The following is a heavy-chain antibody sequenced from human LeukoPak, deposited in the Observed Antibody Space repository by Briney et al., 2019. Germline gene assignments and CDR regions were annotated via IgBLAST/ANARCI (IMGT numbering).Heavy chain of an antibody. CDR3: ARDQVQLWDYYYYYYMDV. D-gene: IGHD5-18*01. CDR1: GFTFSSYW. Sequence: GGSLRLSCAASGFTFSSYWMSWVRQAPGKGLEWVSSIKQDGSEKYYVNSVKGRFTISRDNAKNSLYLQMNSLRAEDTAVYYCARDQVQLWDYYYYYYMDVWGKGTTVTVSS. J-gene: IGHJ6*03. V-gene: IGHV3-7*01. CDR2: IKQDGSEK.